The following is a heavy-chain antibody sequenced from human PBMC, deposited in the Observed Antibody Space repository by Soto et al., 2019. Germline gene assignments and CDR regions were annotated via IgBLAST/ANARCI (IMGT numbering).Heavy chain of an antibody. Sequence: QITLKETGPTLVKPTQTLTLTCTFSGFSLSTTGVRVGWIRQPPGKALEWLAVIYWDDDKGYSPSLKNRLTITKNTSKNQVVLTMTNMDPVDTATYYCAHTVGLVVVTSEDEYFQHWGQGTQVTVSS. V-gene: IGHV2-5*02. CDR2: IYWDDDK. CDR1: GFSLSTTGVR. J-gene: IGHJ1*01. D-gene: IGHD2-15*01. CDR3: AHTVGLVVVTSEDEYFQH.